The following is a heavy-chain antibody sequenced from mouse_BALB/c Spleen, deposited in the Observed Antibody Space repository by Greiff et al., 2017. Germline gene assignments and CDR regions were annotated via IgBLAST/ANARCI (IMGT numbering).Heavy chain of an antibody. CDR3: ARYGYPYAMDY. D-gene: IGHD2-2*01. CDR1: GYAFTNYL. Sequence: QVQLKQSGAELVRPGTSVKVSCKASGYAFTNYLIEWVKQRPGQGLEWIGVINPGSGGTNYNEKFKGKATLTADKSSSTAYMQLSSLTSDDSAVYFCARYGYPYAMDYWGQGTSVTVSS. CDR2: INPGSGGT. J-gene: IGHJ4*01. V-gene: IGHV1-54*01.